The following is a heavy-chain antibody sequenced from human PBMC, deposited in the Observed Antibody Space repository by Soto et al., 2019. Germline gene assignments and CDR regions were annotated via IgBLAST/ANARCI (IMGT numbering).Heavy chain of an antibody. D-gene: IGHD3-22*01. CDR3: ARLLYDSSGYYYFDY. CDR1: GGSFSGYY. V-gene: IGHV4-39*01. Sequence: SETLSLTCAVHGGSFSGYYWDWIRQPPGKGLEWIGSIYYSGRTYDNPSLKSRVSTSVETSKNQFSLKLSSVTAADTAVYFCARLLYDSSGYYYFDYWGQGILVT. J-gene: IGHJ4*02. CDR2: IYYSGRT.